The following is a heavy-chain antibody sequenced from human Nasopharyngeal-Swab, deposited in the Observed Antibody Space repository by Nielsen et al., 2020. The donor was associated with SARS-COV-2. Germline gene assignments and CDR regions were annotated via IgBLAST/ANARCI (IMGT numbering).Heavy chain of an antibody. V-gene: IGHV3-23*01. J-gene: IGHJ4*02. CDR3: ARDRDIVVVVAATLDY. CDR2: ISGSGSST. Sequence: GGSLRLSCAASGFTFSSYAMSWVRQAPGKGLEWVSAISGSGSSTYYADSVKGRFTISRDNSKNTLYLQMNSLRAEDTAVYYCARDRDIVVVVAATLDYWGQGTLVTVSS. CDR1: GFTFSSYA. D-gene: IGHD2-15*01.